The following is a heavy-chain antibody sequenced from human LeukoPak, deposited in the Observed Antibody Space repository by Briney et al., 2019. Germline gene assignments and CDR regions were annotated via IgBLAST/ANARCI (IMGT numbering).Heavy chain of an antibody. D-gene: IGHD2-8*01. CDR1: GYTFTTYY. Sequence: GASVKVSCKASGYTFTTYYISWVRQAPGQGLEWMGWISAYNGDTNYAQNLQGRVTMTTDTYTNTAYMELRSLRSDDTAVYYCAGSLGYCTSNVCYLKYWGQGTLVTVSS. CDR2: ISAYNGDT. CDR3: AGSLGYCTSNVCYLKY. J-gene: IGHJ4*02. V-gene: IGHV1-18*01.